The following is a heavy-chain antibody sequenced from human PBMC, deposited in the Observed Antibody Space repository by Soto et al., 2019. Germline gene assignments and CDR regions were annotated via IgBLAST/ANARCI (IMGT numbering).Heavy chain of an antibody. CDR2: ISGSGGST. CDR3: AKWGSEYSYGFGY. D-gene: IGHD5-18*01. Sequence: EVQLFESGGGLVQPGGSLRLSCAASGFTFSSYAMSWVRQAPGKGLEWVSAISGSGGSTYYADSVKGRLTISRDNSKNTLYLQMNSLRAEDTAVYYCAKWGSEYSYGFGYWGQGTLVTVSS. J-gene: IGHJ4*02. CDR1: GFTFSSYA. V-gene: IGHV3-23*01.